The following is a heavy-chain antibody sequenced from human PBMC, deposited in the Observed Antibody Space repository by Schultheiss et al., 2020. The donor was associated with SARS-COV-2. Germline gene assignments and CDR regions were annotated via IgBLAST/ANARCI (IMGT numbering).Heavy chain of an antibody. J-gene: IGHJ5*02. CDR2: IIPIFGTA. CDR1: GYTFTSYG. D-gene: IGHD3-3*01. V-gene: IGHV1-69*13. Sequence: SVKVSCKASGYTFTSYGISWVRQAPGQGLEWMGGIIPIFGTANYAQKFQGRVTITADESTSTAYMELSSLRSEDTAVYYCARPTYDFWSGSAPIDPWGQGTLVTVSS. CDR3: ARPTYDFWSGSAPIDP.